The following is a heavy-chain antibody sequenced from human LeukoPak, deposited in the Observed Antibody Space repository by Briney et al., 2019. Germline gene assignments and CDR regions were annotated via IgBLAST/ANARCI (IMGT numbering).Heavy chain of an antibody. D-gene: IGHD6-13*01. V-gene: IGHV1-18*01. CDR1: GYTFTSYG. CDR3: ARAGSSWYRTGYFDY. J-gene: IGHJ4*02. CDR2: ISAYNGNT. Sequence: GASVKVSCKASGYTFTSYGISWVRQAPGQGLEWMGWISAYNGNTNYAQKFQGRVTITADKSTSTAYMELSSLRSEDTAVYYCARAGSSWYRTGYFDYWGQGTLVTVSS.